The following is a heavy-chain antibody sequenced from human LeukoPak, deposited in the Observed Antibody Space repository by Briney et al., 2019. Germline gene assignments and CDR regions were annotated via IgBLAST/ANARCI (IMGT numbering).Heavy chain of an antibody. V-gene: IGHV3-15*01. J-gene: IGHJ1*01. CDR3: AKHIYGVVSIQQ. D-gene: IGHD3-3*01. Sequence: TPGGSLRLSCAASGFTFRDAWMTWVRQAPGKGLEWVGRIRSKTDGGTTDYAVSVQGRFTISRDDSKNTLYLQMSSLKTEDTAVYYCAKHIYGVVSIQQWGQGTLVTVSS. CDR1: GFTFRDAW. CDR2: IRSKTDGGTT.